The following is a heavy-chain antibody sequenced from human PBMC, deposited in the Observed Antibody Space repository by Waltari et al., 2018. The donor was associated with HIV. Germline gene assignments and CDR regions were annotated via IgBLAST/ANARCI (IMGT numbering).Heavy chain of an antibody. CDR1: GGTLRTYT. V-gene: IGHV1-69*13. J-gene: IGHJ4*02. Sequence: QVQLVQSGAEVKKPGSSVKVSCKASGGTLRTYTFYWVRQAPGQGLEWMGGIIPIFGTTNYAQKFQGRVTITADESTSTAYRELSSLRSEDTAVYYCASAFGDYGELNYWGQGTLVTVSS. CDR3: ASAFGDYGELNY. CDR2: IIPIFGTT. D-gene: IGHD4-17*01.